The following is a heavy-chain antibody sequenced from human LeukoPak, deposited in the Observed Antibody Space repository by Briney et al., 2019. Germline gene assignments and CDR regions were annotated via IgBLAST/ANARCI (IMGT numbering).Heavy chain of an antibody. CDR3: ARGGIFGARGFDY. Sequence: SSETLSLTCTVSGGSISSYYWSWIRQPPGKGLEWIGYIYYSGSTNYNPSLKSRVTISVDTSKNQFSLKLSSVTAADTAVYYCARGGIFGARGFDYWGQGTLVTVSS. CDR1: GGSISSYY. J-gene: IGHJ4*02. CDR2: IYYSGST. V-gene: IGHV4-59*01. D-gene: IGHD3-3*01.